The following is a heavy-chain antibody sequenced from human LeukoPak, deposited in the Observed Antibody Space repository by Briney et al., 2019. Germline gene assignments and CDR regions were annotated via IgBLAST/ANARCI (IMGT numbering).Heavy chain of an antibody. CDR2: ISGSGGST. CDR1: GFTFSSYA. J-gene: IGHJ3*02. V-gene: IGHV3-23*01. Sequence: PGGSLRLSCAASGFTFSSYAMSWVRQAPGKGLEWVSAISGSGGSTYYADSVKGRFTISRDNSKNTLYLQMNSLRAEDTAVYYCAKDDGAYCGGDCYSGAFDIWGQGTMVTVSS. D-gene: IGHD2-21*02. CDR3: AKDDGAYCGGDCYSGAFDI.